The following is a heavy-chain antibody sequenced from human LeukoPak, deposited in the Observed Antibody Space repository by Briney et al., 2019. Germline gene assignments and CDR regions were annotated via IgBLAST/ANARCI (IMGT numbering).Heavy chain of an antibody. J-gene: IGHJ5*02. CDR1: GFTFSSYS. V-gene: IGHV3-21*01. D-gene: IGHD2-21*02. CDR3: ARDLKPVVVTALNWFDP. Sequence: GGSLRLSCAASGFTFSSYSMNWVRQAPGKGLEWVSSISSSSSYIYYADSVKGRFTISRDNAKDSLYLQMNSLRAEDTAVYYCARDLKPVVVTALNWFDPWGQGTLVTVSS. CDR2: ISSSSSYI.